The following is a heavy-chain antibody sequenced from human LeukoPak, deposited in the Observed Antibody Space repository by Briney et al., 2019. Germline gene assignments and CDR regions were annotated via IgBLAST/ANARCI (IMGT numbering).Heavy chain of an antibody. CDR2: IYYSGST. CDR3: AKVPSYDYSGSTRGSIDF. J-gene: IGHJ4*02. Sequence: SETLSLTCTVSGGSISSYYWSWIRQPPGKGLEWIGYIYYSGSTNYNPSLKSRLTISVDTSKNQFSLKLSSVTAADTAVYYCAKVPSYDYSGSTRGSIDFWGQGTLVTVSS. CDR1: GGSISSYY. D-gene: IGHD3-22*01. V-gene: IGHV4-59*01.